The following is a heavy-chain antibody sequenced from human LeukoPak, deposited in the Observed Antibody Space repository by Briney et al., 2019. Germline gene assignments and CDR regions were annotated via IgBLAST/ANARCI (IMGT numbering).Heavy chain of an antibody. Sequence: GGSLRLSCGASGFTFSSYWMHWVRQIPGKGLMWVSRIESNGLTLYADSVKGRFTISRDNSTNTLYLQMSSLRAEDTTVYYCARGEGIAAVGTPYYFDYWGQGTLVTVSS. CDR3: ARGEGIAAVGTPYYFDY. J-gene: IGHJ4*02. CDR2: IESNGLT. CDR1: GFTFSSYW. V-gene: IGHV3-74*01. D-gene: IGHD6-13*01.